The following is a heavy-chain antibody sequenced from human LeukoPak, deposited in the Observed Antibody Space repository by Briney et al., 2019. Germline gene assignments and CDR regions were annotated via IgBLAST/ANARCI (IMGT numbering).Heavy chain of an antibody. CDR2: ISYDGSNK. Sequence: GGSLRLSCAASGFTFSSYGMHWVRQAPGKGLERVAVISYDGSNKYYADSVKGRFTISRDNSKNTLYLQMNSLRAEDTAVYYCAKGGSAGSYGVYYYYYMDVWGKGTTVTVSS. CDR1: GFTFSSYG. CDR3: AKGGSAGSYGVYYYYYMDV. V-gene: IGHV3-30*18. D-gene: IGHD1-26*01. J-gene: IGHJ6*03.